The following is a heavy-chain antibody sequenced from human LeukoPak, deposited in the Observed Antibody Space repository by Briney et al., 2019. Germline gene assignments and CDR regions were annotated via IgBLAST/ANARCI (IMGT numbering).Heavy chain of an antibody. CDR2: MNPNSGNT. V-gene: IGHV1-8*01. J-gene: IGHJ4*02. D-gene: IGHD6-19*01. CDR3: ARGSSGWYVRYYFDY. CDR1: GYTFTSYD. Sequence: ASVKVSCKASGYTFTSYDINWVRQATGQGLEWMGWMNPNSGNTGYAQKFQGRVTMTRNTSISTAYMELSSLRSEDTAVYYCARGSSGWYVRYYFDYWGRGTLVTVSS.